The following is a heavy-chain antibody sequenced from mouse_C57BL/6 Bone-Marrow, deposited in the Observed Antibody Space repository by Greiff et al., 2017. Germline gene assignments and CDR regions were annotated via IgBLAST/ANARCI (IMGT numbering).Heavy chain of an antibody. CDR3: ARSGIYYYGSRVFYWYFDV. V-gene: IGHV3-6*01. J-gene: IGHJ1*03. Sequence: EVQLQQSGPGLVKPSQSLSLTCSVTGYSITSGYYWNWIRQFPGNKLEWMGYISYDGSNNYNPSLKNRISITRDTSTIQFFLKLNSVTTEDTATYYCARSGIYYYGSRVFYWYFDVWGTGTTVTVSS. CDR1: GYSITSGYY. D-gene: IGHD1-1*01. CDR2: ISYDGSN.